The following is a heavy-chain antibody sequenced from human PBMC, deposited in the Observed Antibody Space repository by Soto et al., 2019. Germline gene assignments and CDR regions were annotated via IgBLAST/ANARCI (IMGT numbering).Heavy chain of an antibody. V-gene: IGHV2-5*02. CDR2: IYWDEDK. J-gene: IGHJ4*01. CDR3: AHTLYLCGDNGY. CDR1: GFSLSTSGVG. Sequence: QITLKESGPTLVKPTQTLTLTCTFSGFSLSTSGVGVGWIRQPPGKALEWLALIYWDEDKHDSPSLKSRHTINKDTSKNQVVLTMNNIEPLGTATYYCAHTLYLCGDNGYWGQGTLVTVSS. D-gene: IGHD3-16*01.